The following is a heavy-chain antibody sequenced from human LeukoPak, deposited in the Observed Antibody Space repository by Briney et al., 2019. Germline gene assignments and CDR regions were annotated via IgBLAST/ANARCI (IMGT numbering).Heavy chain of an antibody. CDR3: ARGVYVWCELHRNWFDP. V-gene: IGHV1-46*01. Sequence: ASVKVPCKASGYTFTNYYMHWVRQAPGQGLEWMGIINPSGGSTSFAQKFQGRLIMTRDTSTSTVYMELSRVRSEDTAVYYCARGVYVWCELHRNWFDPWGQGTLVTVSS. CDR1: GYTFTNYY. D-gene: IGHD4/OR15-4a*01. J-gene: IGHJ5*02. CDR2: INPSGGST.